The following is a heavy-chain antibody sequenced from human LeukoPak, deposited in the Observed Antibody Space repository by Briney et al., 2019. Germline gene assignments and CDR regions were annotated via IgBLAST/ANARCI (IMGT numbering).Heavy chain of an antibody. CDR2: ISYDGSKK. V-gene: IGHV3-30*18. CDR3: AKVDRYYGDYAKDYFGI. Sequence: GGSLRLSCAASGFIFSRYGMHWVRQAPGKGLEGGAVISYDGSKKYYADTVKGRFTISRDNSKNTLYLQMSSLRAEDTAVYYCAKVDRYYGDYAKDYFGIWGQGTRVTVSA. D-gene: IGHD4-17*01. J-gene: IGHJ4*02. CDR1: GFIFSRYG.